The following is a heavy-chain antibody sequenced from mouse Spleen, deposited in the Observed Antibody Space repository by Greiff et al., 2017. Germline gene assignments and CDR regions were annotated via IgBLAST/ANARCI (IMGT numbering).Heavy chain of an antibody. CDR2: ISSGGTYT. Sequence: EVKVVESGGDLVKPGGSLKLSCAASGFTFSSYGMSWVRQTPDKRLDWVATISSGGTYTYYPDSVKGRFTISRDNAKNTLYLQMSSLKSEDTAIYYCTRLGYGPDYWGQGTTLTVSS. J-gene: IGHJ2*01. D-gene: IGHD1-1*01. V-gene: IGHV5-6*01. CDR1: GFTFSSYG. CDR3: TRLGYGPDY.